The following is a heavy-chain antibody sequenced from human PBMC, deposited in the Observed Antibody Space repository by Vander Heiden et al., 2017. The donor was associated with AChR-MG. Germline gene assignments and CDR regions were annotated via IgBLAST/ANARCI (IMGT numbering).Heavy chain of an antibody. CDR2: ISSSSSPI. V-gene: IGHV3-48*02. CDR3: ARDRIAARSTDFDY. CDR1: GFTFGRYS. D-gene: IGHD6-6*01. J-gene: IGHJ4*01. Sequence: EVQLVESGGGLVQPGGSLRLSCAASGFTFGRYSMNWVRQAPGKGLEWVSYISSSSSPIYYADSVKGRFTISRDNAKNSLYLQMNSLRDEDTAVYYCARDRIAARSTDFDYWGHGTLVTVSS.